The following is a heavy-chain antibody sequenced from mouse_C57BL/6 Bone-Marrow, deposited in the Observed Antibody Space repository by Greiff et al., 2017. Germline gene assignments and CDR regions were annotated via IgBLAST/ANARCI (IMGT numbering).Heavy chain of an antibody. CDR2: ISSDGGST. Sequence: EVQVVESGGGLVQPGESLKLSCESTEYEFPSHDMSWVRKTPEKRLELVAAISSDGGSTYYPDTMVRRFIISRDNTKKTLYLQMSSLGSEETALYYCARHDYDGRAYWGQGTLVTVSA. D-gene: IGHD2-4*01. J-gene: IGHJ3*01. CDR3: ARHDYDGRAY. V-gene: IGHV5-2*01. CDR1: EYEFPSHD.